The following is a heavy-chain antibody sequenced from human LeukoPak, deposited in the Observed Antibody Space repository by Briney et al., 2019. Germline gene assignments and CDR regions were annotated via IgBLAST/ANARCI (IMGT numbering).Heavy chain of an antibody. CDR2: ISSTSSTI. CDR1: GFNFRSYS. J-gene: IGHJ5*02. D-gene: IGHD3-10*01. CDR3: AKDTYGSGSNGWFDP. V-gene: IGHV3-48*04. Sequence: GGSLRLSCAASGFNFRSYSMNWVRQAPGKGLEWVSYISSTSSTIYYADSVKGRFTISRDNAKNSLYLQMNSLRAEDTAVYYCAKDTYGSGSNGWFDPWGQGTLVTVSS.